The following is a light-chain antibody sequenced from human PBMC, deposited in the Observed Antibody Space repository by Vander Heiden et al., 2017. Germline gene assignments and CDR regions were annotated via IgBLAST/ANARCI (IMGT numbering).Light chain of an antibody. V-gene: IGKV1-39*01. CDR2: LTS. CDR3: QQSYSAPAT. CDR1: QSIGKY. J-gene: IGKJ5*01. Sequence: DIQMTQSPFSLSASVGERVTITCRASQSIGKYLNWYGQKPGKAPKLLIFLTSSLQSGAPSRFTGSRSGTEFTLTINGLQPEDFATYYCQQSYSAPATFGQGTRLEIK.